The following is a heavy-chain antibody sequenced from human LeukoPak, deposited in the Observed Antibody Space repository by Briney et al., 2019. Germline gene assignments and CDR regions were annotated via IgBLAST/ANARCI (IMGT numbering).Heavy chain of an antibody. V-gene: IGHV4-34*01. CDR3: ARVPDFIARPCDS. CDR2: SSPTGDIT. D-gene: IGHD2-21*01. CDR1: GGSFSGNY. Sequence: PSETLSLTCAVYGGSFSGNYWTLIRQTPGRGLEWIGESSPTGDITGYNPSLKGRATISVDSSKTQFSLKLTSVTAADTGVYYFARVPDFIARPCDSWGPGTLVTVSS. J-gene: IGHJ4*02.